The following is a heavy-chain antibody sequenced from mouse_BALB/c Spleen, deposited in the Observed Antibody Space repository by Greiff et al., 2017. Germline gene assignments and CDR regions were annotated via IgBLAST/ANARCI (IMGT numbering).Heavy chain of an antibody. V-gene: IGHV14-3*02. CDR3: AREDYGKVDY. Sequence: EVQRVESGAELVKPGASVKLSCTASGFNIKDTYMHWVKQRPEQGLEWIGRIDPANGNTKYDPKFQGKATITADTSSNTAYLQLSSLTSEDTAVYYCAREDYGKVDYWGQGTTLTVSS. CDR1: GFNIKDTY. CDR2: IDPANGNT. J-gene: IGHJ2*01. D-gene: IGHD1-1*01.